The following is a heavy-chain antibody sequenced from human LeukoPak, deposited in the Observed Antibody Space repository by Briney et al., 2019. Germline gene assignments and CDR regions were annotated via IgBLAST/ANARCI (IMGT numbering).Heavy chain of an antibody. J-gene: IGHJ4*02. D-gene: IGHD3-16*02. CDR1: GFTFSSYA. Sequence: RGSLRLSCAASGFTFSSYAMSWVRQAPGKGLEWVSAISGSGGSTYYADSVKGRFTISRDNSKNTLYLQMNSLRAEDTAVYYCAKTQRYDYVWGSYRPPYYFDYWGQGTLVTVSS. CDR2: ISGSGGST. V-gene: IGHV3-23*01. CDR3: AKTQRYDYVWGSYRPPYYFDY.